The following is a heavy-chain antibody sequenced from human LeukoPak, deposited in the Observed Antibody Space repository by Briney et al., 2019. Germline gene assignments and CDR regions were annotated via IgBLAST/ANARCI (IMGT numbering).Heavy chain of an antibody. D-gene: IGHD5-12*01. J-gene: IGHJ4*02. V-gene: IGHV3-21*04. Sequence: GGSLRLSCAGSGFAFESFTMTWVRQARGKGLEWVSLISDTGRDINYADSVRGRFTISRDNTKNSVFLQMDSLRVEDTAIYYCAKGLFSAYDKYLNSWGQGTLVTVSS. CDR3: AKGLFSAYDKYLNS. CDR2: ISDTGRDI. CDR1: GFAFESFT.